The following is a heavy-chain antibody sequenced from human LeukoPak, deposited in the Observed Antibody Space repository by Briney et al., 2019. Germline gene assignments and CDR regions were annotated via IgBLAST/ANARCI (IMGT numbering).Heavy chain of an antibody. CDR3: AKDFAYYYDSSGHFDY. CDR2: ISGSGGST. D-gene: IGHD3-22*01. Sequence: GGSLRLSCAASGFTFSSYAMSWVRQAPGKGLEWVSAISGSGGSTYYADSVKGRFTISRDNSKNTLYLQMNSLRAEDTAVYYCAKDFAYYYDSSGHFDYWGQGTRVTVSS. CDR1: GFTFSSYA. V-gene: IGHV3-23*01. J-gene: IGHJ4*02.